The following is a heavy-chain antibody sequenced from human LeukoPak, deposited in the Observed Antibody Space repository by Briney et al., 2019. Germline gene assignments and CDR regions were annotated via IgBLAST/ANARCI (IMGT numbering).Heavy chain of an antibody. J-gene: IGHJ4*02. D-gene: IGHD3-3*01. V-gene: IGHV1-24*01. CDR1: GGTFSSYA. CDR3: ATRLPYDFWSGYDY. Sequence: GASVKVSCKASGGTFSSYAISWVRQAPGKGLEWMGGFDPEDGETIYAQKFQGRVAMTEDTSTDTAYMELSSLRSEDTAVYYCATRLPYDFWSGYDYWGQGTLVTVS. CDR2: FDPEDGET.